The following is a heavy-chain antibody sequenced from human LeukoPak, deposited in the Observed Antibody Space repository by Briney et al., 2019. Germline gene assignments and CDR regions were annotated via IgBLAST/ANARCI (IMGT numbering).Heavy chain of an antibody. CDR3: ARGSRSSGWFDY. CDR2: IYSGGST. CDR1: GFTVSSNY. D-gene: IGHD6-19*01. Sequence: TGGSLTLPCAASGFTVSSNYMTWVRQAPGKGLEWVSVIYSGGSTYYADSVKGRFTISRDNSKNTLYLQMNSLRAEDTAVYYCARGSRSSGWFDYWGQGTLVTVSS. V-gene: IGHV3-53*01. J-gene: IGHJ4*02.